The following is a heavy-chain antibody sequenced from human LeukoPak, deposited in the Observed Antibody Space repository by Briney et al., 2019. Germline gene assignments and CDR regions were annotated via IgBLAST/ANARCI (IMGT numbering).Heavy chain of an antibody. CDR3: ARMAWYYFDY. CDR2: IYSGGST. V-gene: IGHV3-66*01. Sequence: GGSLRLSCAASGFTVSSNYMSWVRQAPGKGLERVSVIYSGGSTYYADSVKGRFTISRDNSKNTLYLQMNSLRAEDTAVYYCARMAWYYFDYWGQGTLVTVSS. J-gene: IGHJ4*02. D-gene: IGHD2-8*02. CDR1: GFTVSSNY.